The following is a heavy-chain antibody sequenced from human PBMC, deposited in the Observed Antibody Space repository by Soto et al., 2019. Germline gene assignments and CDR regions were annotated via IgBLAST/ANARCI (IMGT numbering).Heavy chain of an antibody. D-gene: IGHD2-15*01. CDR2: IRSNTDGGTT. CDR3: TTELSGAFHV. Sequence: GGSLRLSCAASGFSFTAAWLNWVRQPPGKGLEWVGRIRSNTDGGTTDYPAPVKGRFTISRDDSKNTLYLQMDSLKIVDMAVYYCTTELSGAFHVWGQGTMVTVSS. V-gene: IGHV3-15*07. CDR1: GFSFTAAW. J-gene: IGHJ3*01.